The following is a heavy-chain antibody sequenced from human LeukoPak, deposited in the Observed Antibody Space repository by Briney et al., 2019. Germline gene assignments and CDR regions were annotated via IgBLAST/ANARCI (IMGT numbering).Heavy chain of an antibody. Sequence: PGRSLRLSCAASGFTFSSYALHWVRQAPGKGLEWVAVISYDGSNKYYADSVKGRFTISRDNSKNTLYLQMNSLRAEDTAVYYCARDWSYGSGSYFDYWGQGTLVTVSS. D-gene: IGHD3-10*01. CDR3: ARDWSYGSGSYFDY. CDR1: GFTFSSYA. J-gene: IGHJ4*02. V-gene: IGHV3-30-3*01. CDR2: ISYDGSNK.